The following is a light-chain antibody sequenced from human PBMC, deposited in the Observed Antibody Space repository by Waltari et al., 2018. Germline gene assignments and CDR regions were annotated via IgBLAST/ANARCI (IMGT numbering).Light chain of an antibody. V-gene: IGKV1-12*01. CDR3: QQTDSFPLT. CDR2: GAS. J-gene: IGKJ4*01. Sequence: DIQMTHSPSSVSASVGDRVTISCRASQGIGTWLAWYQQKPGKAPNLLIHGASSLQSGVPSRFSGSGSVTEFTLTINGLQPEDFATYYCQQTDSFPLTFGGGTKVEMK. CDR1: QGIGTW.